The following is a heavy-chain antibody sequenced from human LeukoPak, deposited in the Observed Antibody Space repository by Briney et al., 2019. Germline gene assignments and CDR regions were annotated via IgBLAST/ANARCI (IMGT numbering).Heavy chain of an antibody. D-gene: IGHD3-22*01. CDR1: GFTFSSYA. J-gene: IGHJ4*02. V-gene: IGHV3-23*01. CDR3: AKVGDSSGYYKRPFDF. CDR2: ISGNGSTT. Sequence: GGSLRLSCAASGFTFSSYAMSWVRQAPGKGLEWVSAISGNGSTTYYADSVKGRFTISRDNSKNTLYLRMNSLRAEDTAVYYCAKVGDSSGYYKRPFDFWGQGNLVTVSP.